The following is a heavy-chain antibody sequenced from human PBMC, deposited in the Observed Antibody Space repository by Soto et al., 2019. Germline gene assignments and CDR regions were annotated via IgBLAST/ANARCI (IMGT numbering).Heavy chain of an antibody. D-gene: IGHD2-2*01. V-gene: IGHV4-31*02. Sequence: DLEWIGYIYYSGSTYYNPSLKSRVTISVDTSKNQFSLKLSSVTAADTAVYYCARRVVPAAMPMGDYYYYYGMDVWGQGTTVTVSS. J-gene: IGHJ6*02. CDR3: ARRVVPAAMPMGDYYYYYGMDV. CDR2: IYYSGST.